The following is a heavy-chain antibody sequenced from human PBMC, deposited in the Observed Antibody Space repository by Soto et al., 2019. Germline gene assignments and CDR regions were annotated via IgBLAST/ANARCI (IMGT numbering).Heavy chain of an antibody. CDR2: IIPIFGTA. CDR3: ASRRLLDDFWSGYYYYYGMDV. D-gene: IGHD3-3*01. J-gene: IGHJ6*02. V-gene: IGHV1-69*01. Sequence: QVQLVQSGAEVKKPGSSVKVSCKASGSTFSSYAISWVRQAPGQGLEWMGGIIPIFGTANYAQKFQGRVTITADESTSTAYMELSSLRSEDTAVYYCASRRLLDDFWSGYYYYYGMDVWGQGTTVTVSS. CDR1: GSTFSSYA.